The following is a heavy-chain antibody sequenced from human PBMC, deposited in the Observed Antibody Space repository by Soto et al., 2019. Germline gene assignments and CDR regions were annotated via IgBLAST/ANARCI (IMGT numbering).Heavy chain of an antibody. Sequence: EVQLVESGGGLVQPGGSLRLSCAASGFTFSSYWMHWVRQAPGKGLVWVSRINSDGSSTSYADSVKGRFTISRDNARNTLYRQMNSLRAEDTAVYTPPEHIVVVTEREWCEPGGGYYYYGMDVWGQWTTVTVCS. CDR3: PEHIVVVTEREWCEPGGGYYYYGMDV. V-gene: IGHV3-74*01. D-gene: IGHD2-21*02. CDR1: GFTFSSYW. J-gene: IGHJ6*02. CDR2: INSDGSST.